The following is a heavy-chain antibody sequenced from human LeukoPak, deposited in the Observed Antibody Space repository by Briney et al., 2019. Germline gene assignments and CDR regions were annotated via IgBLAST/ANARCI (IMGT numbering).Heavy chain of an antibody. CDR3: ARHSRSVDYGSGSYTWDY. CDR1: GGSISSRDNY. V-gene: IGHV4-39*01. CDR2: IYYSGST. D-gene: IGHD3-10*01. J-gene: IGHJ4*02. Sequence: SETLSLTCTVSGGSISSRDNYWGWFRQPPGKGLEWIGSIYYSGSTYYNVSLKSRVTISVDTSRNQFSLKLSSVTAADTAVYYCARHSRSVDYGSGSYTWDYWGQGTLVTVSS.